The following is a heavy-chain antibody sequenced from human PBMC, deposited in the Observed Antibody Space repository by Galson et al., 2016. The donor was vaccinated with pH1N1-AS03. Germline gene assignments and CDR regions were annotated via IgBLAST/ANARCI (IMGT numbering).Heavy chain of an antibody. J-gene: IGHJ6*02. CDR2: IIPSLSTP. CDR3: ARFDGNFDVWRGRFYYGMDV. D-gene: IGHD3-3*01. CDR1: GGDFRSFA. V-gene: IGHV1-69*01. Sequence: VKVSCKASGGDFRSFAINWMRPAPGQGLEWMGGIIPSLSTPVYAQQFQGRVSITADDSTYTVFMEVNRLTSEDTAVYYCARFDGNFDVWRGRFYYGMDVWGQGTTVKVSS.